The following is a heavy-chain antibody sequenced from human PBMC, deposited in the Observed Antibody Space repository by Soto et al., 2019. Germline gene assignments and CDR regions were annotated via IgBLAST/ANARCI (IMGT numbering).Heavy chain of an antibody. D-gene: IGHD6-6*01. Sequence: SETLSLTCTVSGGSISSYYWSWIRQPAGKGLERIGRIYTSGSTNYNPSLKSRVTMSVDTSKNQIYLTLSSVTAAPTAVYYCARDRTVAARGCWFDAWGQGTLVTVSS. CDR3: ARDRTVAARGCWFDA. V-gene: IGHV4-4*07. J-gene: IGHJ5*02. CDR1: GGSISSYY. CDR2: IYTSGST.